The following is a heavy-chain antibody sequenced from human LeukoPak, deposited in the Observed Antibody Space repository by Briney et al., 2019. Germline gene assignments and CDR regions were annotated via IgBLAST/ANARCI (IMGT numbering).Heavy chain of an antibody. Sequence: SETLSLTCTVSGGSISSYYWSWIRQPPGKGLEWIGYIYYSGSTNYNPSLKSRVTISVDTSKNQFSLKLSSVTAADTAVYYCARDRDYYDSSGYSFDIWGRGTMVTVSS. CDR2: IYYSGST. V-gene: IGHV4-59*01. J-gene: IGHJ3*02. CDR3: ARDRDYYDSSGYSFDI. D-gene: IGHD3-22*01. CDR1: GGSISSYY.